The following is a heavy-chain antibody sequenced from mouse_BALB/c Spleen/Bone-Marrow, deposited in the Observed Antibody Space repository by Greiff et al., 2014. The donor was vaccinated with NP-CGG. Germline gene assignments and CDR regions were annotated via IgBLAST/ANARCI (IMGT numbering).Heavy chain of an antibody. CDR3: ARKLGPSYAMDY. CDR2: INPGGGAT. V-gene: IGHV1-54*01. CDR1: GYAFTNYL. J-gene: IGHJ4*01. Sequence: QVQLQQSGADLVRPGTSVKVSCKASGYAFTNYLIEWVKQRPGQGLEWMGVINPGGGATNYNEKFKGKATLTADKSSSTAYMQLSSLTSDDSAVYFCARKLGPSYAMDYWGQGTSVTVSS. D-gene: IGHD4-1*01.